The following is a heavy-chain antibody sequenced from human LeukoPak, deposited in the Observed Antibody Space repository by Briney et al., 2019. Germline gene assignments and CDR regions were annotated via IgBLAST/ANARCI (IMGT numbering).Heavy chain of an antibody. V-gene: IGHV3-30*18. CDR2: ISYDGSKN. J-gene: IGHJ6*02. D-gene: IGHD2-15*01. CDR1: GFTFSIYD. CDR3: AKDVQSTPYYYYGMDV. Sequence: GGSLRLSCAASGFTFSIYDMHWVRQAPGKGLVWVAVISYDGSKNYYGDSVKGRFTISRDNSKNTLYLQMNSLRAEDTAVYYCAKDVQSTPYYYYGMDVWGQGTTVTVSS.